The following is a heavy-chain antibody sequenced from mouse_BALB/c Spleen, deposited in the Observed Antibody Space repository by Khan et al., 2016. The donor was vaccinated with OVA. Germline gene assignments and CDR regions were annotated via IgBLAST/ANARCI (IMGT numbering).Heavy chain of an antibody. D-gene: IGHD2-9*01. Sequence: QVQLQQSGPGLVAPSQSLSITCTVSGFSLTAYGVNWVRQPPGKGLEWLGMIWGNGNTDYKSALKSRLSISKDNSKSQVFLKLTSLHTDDTARYYCARAYYGYDDYSMDYWGQGTSVTVSS. J-gene: IGHJ4*01. CDR1: GFSLTAYG. V-gene: IGHV2-6-7*01. CDR3: ARAYYGYDDYSMDY. CDR2: IWGNGNT.